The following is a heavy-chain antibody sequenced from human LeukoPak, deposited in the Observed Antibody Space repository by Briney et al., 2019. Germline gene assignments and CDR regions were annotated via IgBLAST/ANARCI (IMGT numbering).Heavy chain of an antibody. CDR1: GGSISSGGYS. Sequence: PSQTLSLTCAVSGGSISSGGYSWSWIRQPPGKGLEWIGYIYHSGSTYYNPSLKSRVTISVDRSKNQFSLKLSSVTAADTAVYYCARARGYYDSSALDYWGQGTLVTVSS. V-gene: IGHV4-30-2*01. CDR3: ARARGYYDSSALDY. CDR2: IYHSGST. D-gene: IGHD3-22*01. J-gene: IGHJ4*02.